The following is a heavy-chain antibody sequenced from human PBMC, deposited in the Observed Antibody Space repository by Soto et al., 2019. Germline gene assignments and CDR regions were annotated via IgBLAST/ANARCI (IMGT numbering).Heavy chain of an antibody. J-gene: IGHJ2*01. CDR1: GYSHTKFS. Sequence: QVQLVQSGAEVKKPGASVKVTCKVSGYSHTKFSMHWVRQAPGKGLEWMGGFDPEDGETIYAQKFKGRVTLTEDTSTDTAYIELSSLTSEDTALYYCATDLSYSYGSGFFDLWGRGTLVTVSS. V-gene: IGHV1-24*01. CDR2: FDPEDGET. CDR3: ATDLSYSYGSGFFDL. D-gene: IGHD3-10*01.